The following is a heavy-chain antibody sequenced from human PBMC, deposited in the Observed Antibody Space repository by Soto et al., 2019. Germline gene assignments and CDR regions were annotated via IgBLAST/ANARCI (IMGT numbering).Heavy chain of an antibody. Sequence: PETLSLTCAVYGGSFSGYYWSWIRQPPGKGLEWIGEINHSGSTNYNPSLKSRVTISVDTSKNQFSLKLSSVTAADTAVYYCARSLGWFDPWGQGTLVTVSS. CDR2: INHSGST. J-gene: IGHJ5*02. D-gene: IGHD6-13*01. CDR1: GGSFSGYY. V-gene: IGHV4-34*01. CDR3: ARSLGWFDP.